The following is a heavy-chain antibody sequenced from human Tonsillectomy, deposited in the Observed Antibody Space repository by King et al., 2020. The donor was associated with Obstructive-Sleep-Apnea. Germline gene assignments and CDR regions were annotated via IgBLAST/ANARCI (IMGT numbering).Heavy chain of an antibody. CDR3: ARRSGLTGYFDD. J-gene: IGHJ4*02. V-gene: IGHV3-23*04. CDR2: ISERAHTR. CDR1: GFIFTNYA. Sequence: QLVQSGGGSVQPGESLRLSCVGSGFIFTNYAMNWVRPTPGKGQEWGSAISERAHTRDHANSMKGRFTISRDDSKNTVSLQMHSLRGEDTALYYCARRSGLTGYFDDWGQGTLVTVSS. D-gene: IGHD3-9*01.